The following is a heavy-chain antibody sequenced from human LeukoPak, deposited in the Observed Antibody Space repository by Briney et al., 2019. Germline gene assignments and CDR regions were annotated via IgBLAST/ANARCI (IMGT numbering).Heavy chain of an antibody. CDR3: AKTAEFGRYFDY. CDR1: GFTFSSYG. V-gene: IGHV3-30*02. D-gene: IGHD3-3*01. Sequence: GGSLRLSCAASGFTFSSYGMHWVRQAPGKGLEWVAFIRYDGSNKYYADSVKGRFTISRDNSKNTLYLQMNSLRAEDTAVYYCAKTAEFGRYFDYWGQGALVTVSS. CDR2: IRYDGSNK. J-gene: IGHJ4*02.